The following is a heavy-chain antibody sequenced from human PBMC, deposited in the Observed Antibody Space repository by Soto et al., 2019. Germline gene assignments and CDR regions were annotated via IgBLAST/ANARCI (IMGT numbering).Heavy chain of an antibody. J-gene: IGHJ4*02. D-gene: IGHD2-2*01. Sequence: SETLSLTCTVSGGSISSYYGSWIRQPPGKGLEWIGYIYYSGSTNYNPSLKSRVTISVDTSKNQFSLKLSSVTAADTAVYYCARGDKYRRFDYWGQGTLVTVSS. CDR1: GGSISSYY. CDR3: ARGDKYRRFDY. CDR2: IYYSGST. V-gene: IGHV4-59*01.